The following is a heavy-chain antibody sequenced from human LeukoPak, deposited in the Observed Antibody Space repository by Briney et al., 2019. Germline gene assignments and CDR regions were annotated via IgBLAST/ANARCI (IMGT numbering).Heavy chain of an antibody. V-gene: IGHV4-59*01. Sequence: SETLSLTCTVSGGSISSYYWSWIRQPPGKGLEWIGYIYYSGSTNYNPSLKSRVTISVDTSKNQFSLKLSSVTAADTAVYYCARMEQWELYFDYWGQGTLVTVSS. D-gene: IGHD1-26*01. J-gene: IGHJ4*02. CDR3: ARMEQWELYFDY. CDR2: IYYSGST. CDR1: GGSISSYY.